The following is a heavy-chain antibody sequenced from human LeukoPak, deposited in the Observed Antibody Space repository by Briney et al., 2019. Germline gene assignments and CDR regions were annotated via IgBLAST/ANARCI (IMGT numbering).Heavy chain of an antibody. D-gene: IGHD3-10*01. CDR3: ARGSRALWFGELSYWYFDL. Sequence: GASVKVSCKASGYTFTGYYMHWVRQAPGQGLEWMGWINPNSGGTNYAQKFQGRVTMTRDTSIGTAYMELSRLRSDDTAVYYCARGSRALWFGELSYWYFDLWGRGTLVTVSS. CDR2: INPNSGGT. J-gene: IGHJ2*01. CDR1: GYTFTGYY. V-gene: IGHV1-2*02.